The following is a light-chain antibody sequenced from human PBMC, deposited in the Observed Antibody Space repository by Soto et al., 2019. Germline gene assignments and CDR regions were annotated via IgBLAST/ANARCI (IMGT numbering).Light chain of an antibody. CDR1: QSVRSRY. V-gene: IGKV3-20*01. CDR3: QQYGSSLIT. Sequence: EIVLTQSPGNLSLSPGEIATLSCRASQSVRSRYLAWYQQKPGQAPRLLIYTSTRATGIPDRFSGSGSGTDFTLTISRLEPEDFAVYYCQQYGSSLITFGQGTRLEIK. J-gene: IGKJ5*01. CDR2: TS.